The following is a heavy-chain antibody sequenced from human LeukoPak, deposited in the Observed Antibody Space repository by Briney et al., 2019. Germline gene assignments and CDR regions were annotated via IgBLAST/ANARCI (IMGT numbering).Heavy chain of an antibody. J-gene: IGHJ4*02. D-gene: IGHD2-15*01. Sequence: SETLSLTCAVYGGSFSGYYWSWIRQPPGKGLEWIGEINHSGSTNYNPSLKSRVTISVDTSKNQFSLKLSSVTAADTAVYYCAREVVVAATGSGLSGDLDYWGQGTLVTVSS. CDR3: AREVVVAATGSGLSGDLDY. CDR2: INHSGST. CDR1: GGSFSGYY. V-gene: IGHV4-34*01.